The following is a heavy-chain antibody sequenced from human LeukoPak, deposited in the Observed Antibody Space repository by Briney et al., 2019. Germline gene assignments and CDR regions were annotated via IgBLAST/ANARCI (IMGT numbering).Heavy chain of an antibody. CDR2: IYHSGST. D-gene: IGHD6-13*01. V-gene: IGHV4-38-2*02. CDR3: ARVGAAAGPDY. Sequence: SETLSLTCTVSGYSISSGYYWGWIRQPPGKGLEWIGSIYHSGSTYYNPSLKSRVTISVDTSKNQFSLKLSSVTAADTAVYYCARVGAAAGPDYWGQGTLVTVSS. J-gene: IGHJ4*02. CDR1: GYSISSGYY.